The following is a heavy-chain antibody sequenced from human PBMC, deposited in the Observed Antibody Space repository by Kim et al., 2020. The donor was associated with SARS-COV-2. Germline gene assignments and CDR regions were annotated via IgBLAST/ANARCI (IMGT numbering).Heavy chain of an antibody. CDR2: INHSGST. CDR3: ARGLVRSSGWYRYYFDY. J-gene: IGHJ4*02. V-gene: IGHV4-34*01. Sequence: SETLSLTCAVYGGSFSGYYWSWIRQPPGKGLEWIGEINHSGSTNYNPSLKSRVTISVDTSKNQFSLKLSSVTAADTAVYYCARGLVRSSGWYRYYFDYWGQGTLVTVSS. D-gene: IGHD6-19*01. CDR1: GGSFSGYY.